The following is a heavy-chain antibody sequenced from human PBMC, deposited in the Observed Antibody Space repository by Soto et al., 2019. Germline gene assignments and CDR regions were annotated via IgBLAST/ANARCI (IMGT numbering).Heavy chain of an antibody. J-gene: IGHJ4*02. Sequence: SETLSLTCTVSGGSMRNYFWTWIRQPPGKGLEWIGYIHYSGTTSFFPSYNPSLRSRVTISEDTSKNQFSLKLLSVTTANTAVYFCAAGEASSRNLAPYYLDFWGQGTLVTVSS. V-gene: IGHV4-59*01. CDR2: IHYSGTT. CDR3: AAGEASSRNLAPYYLDF. CDR1: GGSMRNYF. D-gene: IGHD6-13*01.